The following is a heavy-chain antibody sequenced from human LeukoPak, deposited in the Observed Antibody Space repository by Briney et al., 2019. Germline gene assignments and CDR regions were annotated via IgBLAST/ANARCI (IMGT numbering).Heavy chain of an antibody. D-gene: IGHD3-22*01. J-gene: IGHJ4*02. CDR2: ISGSGGST. Sequence: AGGSLRLSCAASGFTFSSYAMSWVRQAPGKGLEWVSAISGSGGSTYYADSVKGRFTISRDNSKNTLYLQMNSLRAEDTAVYYCAKDVHYYDSSGYYLYYFDFWGQGTLVTVSS. CDR3: AKDVHYYDSSGYYLYYFDF. V-gene: IGHV3-23*01. CDR1: GFTFSSYA.